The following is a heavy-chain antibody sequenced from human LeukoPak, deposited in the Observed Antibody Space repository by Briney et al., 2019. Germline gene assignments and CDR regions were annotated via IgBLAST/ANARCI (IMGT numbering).Heavy chain of an antibody. J-gene: IGHJ4*02. CDR3: ARAHRVARLRETSLTTVTTRYGRTFDY. CDR1: GGSFSGYY. CDR2: INHSGST. D-gene: IGHD4-17*01. V-gene: IGHV4-34*01. Sequence: SETLSLTCAVYGGSFSGYYWSWIRQPPGKGLEWIGEINHSGSTNYNPSLKSRVTISVDTSKNQFSLKLSSVTAADTAVYYCARAHRVARLRETSLTTVTTRYGRTFDYWGQGTLVTVSS.